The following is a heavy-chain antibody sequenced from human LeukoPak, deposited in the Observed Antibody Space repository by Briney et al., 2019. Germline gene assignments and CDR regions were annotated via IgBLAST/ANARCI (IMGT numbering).Heavy chain of an antibody. CDR3: ARDEYSSSSPDN. Sequence: ASVKVSCKASGGTFSSYAISWVRQAPGQGLEWMGRIIPIFGTANYAQKFQGRVTITTDESTSTAYMELSSLRSEDTAVYYCARDEYSSSSPDNWGQGTLVTVSS. J-gene: IGHJ4*02. CDR2: IIPIFGTA. CDR1: GGTFSSYA. D-gene: IGHD6-6*01. V-gene: IGHV1-69*05.